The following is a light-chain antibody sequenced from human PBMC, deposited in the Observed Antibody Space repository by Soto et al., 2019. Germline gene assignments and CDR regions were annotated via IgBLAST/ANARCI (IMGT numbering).Light chain of an antibody. CDR1: SSDVGLYDF. V-gene: IGLV2-14*01. J-gene: IGLJ1*01. CDR2: EVT. CDR3: NSYTTSGTPYV. Sequence: QSALTQPASVSGSPGQSITISCTGASSDVGLYDFVSWYQQHPGKAPKLLIYEVTYRPSGVSSRFSGSKSGNTASLTISGLQAEDEADYYCNSYTTSGTPYVFGTGTKLTVL.